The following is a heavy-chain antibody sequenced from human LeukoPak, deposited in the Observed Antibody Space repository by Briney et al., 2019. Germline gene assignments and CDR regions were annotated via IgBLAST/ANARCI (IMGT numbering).Heavy chain of an antibody. CDR1: GFTFSRFW. Sequence: PGGSLRLSCAASGFTFSRFWMSWVRQAPGKGLEWVSAISGSGGSTYYADSVKGRFTISRDNSKNTLYLQMNSLRAEDTAVYYCAKDGGAKSLTAFDYWGQGTLVTVSS. J-gene: IGHJ4*02. CDR3: AKDGGAKSLTAFDY. V-gene: IGHV3-23*01. CDR2: ISGSGGST. D-gene: IGHD7-27*01.